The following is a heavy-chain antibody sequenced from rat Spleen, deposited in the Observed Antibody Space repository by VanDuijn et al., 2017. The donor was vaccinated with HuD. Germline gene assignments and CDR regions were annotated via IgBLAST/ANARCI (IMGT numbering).Heavy chain of an antibody. CDR3: ARRYDFDY. CDR2: ITNSGDTT. V-gene: IGHV5-25*01. Sequence: EVQLVESGGGLVQPGRSMKLSCAASGFTFSNYDMAWVRQAPTKGLEWVASITNSGDTTYYRDSVKGRFTISRDNAENTLYLQMDSLRSEDTATYYCARRYDFDYWGQGVMVTVSS. J-gene: IGHJ2*01. D-gene: IGHD2-1*01. CDR1: GFTFSNYD.